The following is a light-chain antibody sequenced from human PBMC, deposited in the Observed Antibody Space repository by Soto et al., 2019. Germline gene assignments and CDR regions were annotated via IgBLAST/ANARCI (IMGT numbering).Light chain of an antibody. CDR2: DTS. J-gene: IGKJ4*01. V-gene: IGKV3-11*01. Sequence: EVVLAQSPATLSLSPGERATLSCRASQSVGNLLAWFQQRPGQPPRLLIYDTSNRATGIPASYSASGSGTDFTLTISSLELADFAVCFFHLRSTRRSTFGGGTNV. CDR3: HLRSTRRST. CDR1: QSVGNL.